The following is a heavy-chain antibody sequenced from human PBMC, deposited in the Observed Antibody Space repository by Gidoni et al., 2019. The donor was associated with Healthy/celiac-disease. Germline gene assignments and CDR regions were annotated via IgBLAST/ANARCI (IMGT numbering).Heavy chain of an antibody. V-gene: IGHV3-74*01. J-gene: IGHJ6*03. CDR1: GFPFSSYW. CDR2: INSDGSST. CDR3: ARDPRIAAAGTYYYYYYMDV. Sequence: EVQLVESGGGLVQPGGSLRLSCAASGFPFSSYWMHWVRQAPGKGLVWVSRINSDGSSTSYADSVKGRFTISRDNAKNTLYLQMNSLRAEDTAVYYCARDPRIAAAGTYYYYYYMDVWGKGTTVTVSS. D-gene: IGHD6-13*01.